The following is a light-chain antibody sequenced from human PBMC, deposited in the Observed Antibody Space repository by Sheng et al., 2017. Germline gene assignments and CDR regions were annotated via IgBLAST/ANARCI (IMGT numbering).Light chain of an antibody. Sequence: EIVLTQSPGTLSLSPGEGATLSCRASQSVSSSYLAWYQQKPGQAPRLLIYGASSRATGIPARFSGSGSGTDFTLTISSLEPEDFAVYYCQQRRDWPLTFGGGTKMEIK. J-gene: IGKJ4*01. V-gene: IGKV3D-20*02. CDR3: QQRRDWPLT. CDR1: QSVSSSY. CDR2: GAS.